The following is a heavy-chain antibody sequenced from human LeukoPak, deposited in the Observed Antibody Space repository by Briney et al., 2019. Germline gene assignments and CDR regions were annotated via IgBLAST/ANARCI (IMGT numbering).Heavy chain of an antibody. D-gene: IGHD5-24*01. J-gene: IGHJ4*02. Sequence: SETLSLTCAVSGGSISSSNWWSWVRQPPGKGLEWIGEIYHSGSTNYNPSLKSRVTISVDESKNQFSLKLSSVTAADTAVYYCASAYGYNYRFDYWGQGTLVTVSS. CDR3: ASAYGYNYRFDY. CDR2: IYHSGST. V-gene: IGHV4-4*02. CDR1: GGSISSSNW.